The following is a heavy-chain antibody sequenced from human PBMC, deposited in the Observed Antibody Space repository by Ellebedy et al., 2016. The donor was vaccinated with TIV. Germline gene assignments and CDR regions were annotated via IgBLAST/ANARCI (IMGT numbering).Heavy chain of an antibody. Sequence: GESLKISCAASGFTFSSYAMHWVRQAPGKGLEWVAGISKDGSNKYYADSVKGRFTISRDNSKNTLYLQMNSLRAEDTAVYYCARDAGCYYDNSGFKPNCLDSWGQGTLVTVSS. CDR2: ISKDGSNK. D-gene: IGHD3-22*01. CDR1: GFTFSSYA. CDR3: ARDAGCYYDNSGFKPNCLDS. V-gene: IGHV3-30-3*01. J-gene: IGHJ4*02.